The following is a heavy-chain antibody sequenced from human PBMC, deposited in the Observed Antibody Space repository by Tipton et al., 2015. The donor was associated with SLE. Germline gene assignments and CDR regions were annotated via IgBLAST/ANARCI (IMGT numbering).Heavy chain of an antibody. Sequence: VQLVQSGAEVKKPGESLKISCQASGYRFSSYWIAWVRQMPGNDLEWMGMIYAGDSDTRYSPSFQGQVTISVDRSATTAYLQWSSLKASDTGIYLCARLPGELGVGVDNWGQGTLVTVSS. CDR1: GYRFSSYW. CDR3: ARLPGELGVGVDN. V-gene: IGHV5-51*03. CDR2: IYAGDSDT. J-gene: IGHJ4*02. D-gene: IGHD3-3*01.